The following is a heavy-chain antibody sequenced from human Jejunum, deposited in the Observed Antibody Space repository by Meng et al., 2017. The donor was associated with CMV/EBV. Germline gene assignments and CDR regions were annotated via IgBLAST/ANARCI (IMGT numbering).Heavy chain of an antibody. CDR3: ARPSTVIAARAAFDI. CDR1: SINSISYY. D-gene: IGHD4-17*01. CDR2: IHYTGST. Sequence: SINSISYYWGWLRQPPGKGLEWLGSIHYTGSTYYNPSLKSRVTISVDTSKNQFSLKLSSVTAADTAVYYCARPSTVIAARAAFDIWGQGTMVTVSS. V-gene: IGHV4-39*07. J-gene: IGHJ3*02.